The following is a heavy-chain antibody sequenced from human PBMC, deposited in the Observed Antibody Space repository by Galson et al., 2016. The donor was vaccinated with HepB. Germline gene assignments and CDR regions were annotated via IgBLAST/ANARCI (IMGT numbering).Heavy chain of an antibody. V-gene: IGHV4-31*03. D-gene: IGHD6-6*01. CDR1: DVSVTSADYF. CDR3: ARNSSSGGFDS. J-gene: IGHJ4*02. CDR2: IDDSGSA. Sequence: TLSLTCTVSDVSVTSADYFWSWIRQLPGQGLEWIGHIDDSGSADYNPSLKSRIFMSVDTSENKLSLEVRSVTAADTAVYYCARNSSSGGFDSWGQGTLVTVSS.